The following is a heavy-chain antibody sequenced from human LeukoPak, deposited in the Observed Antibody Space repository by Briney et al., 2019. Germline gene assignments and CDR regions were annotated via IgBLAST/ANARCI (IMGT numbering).Heavy chain of an antibody. Sequence: SETLSLTCAVSGGSISSSTYYWGWIRQPPGKGLEWIGSINYSGYKYDNPSLKSRVTISGDTSKNQFSLKLSSVTAADTAVYYCARDIGFTMVRGANNNWFDPWGQGTLVTVSS. CDR3: ARDIGFTMVRGANNNWFDP. V-gene: IGHV4-39*07. CDR2: INYSGYK. J-gene: IGHJ5*02. CDR1: GGSISSSTYY. D-gene: IGHD3-10*01.